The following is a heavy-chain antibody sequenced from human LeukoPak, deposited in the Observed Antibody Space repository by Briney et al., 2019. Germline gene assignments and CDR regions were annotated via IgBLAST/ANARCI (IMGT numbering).Heavy chain of an antibody. D-gene: IGHD6-19*01. CDR3: ALLAVASDFDY. CDR1: EFPFSVYE. Sequence: GGSLRLSCAVSEFPFSVYEMNWVRQAPGKGLEWVSNIASSGTTIYYTDSVKGRFSISIDNAKSSLYLQMNSLRVEDTAVYYCALLAVASDFDYWGQGALVTVSS. J-gene: IGHJ4*02. CDR2: IASSGTTI. V-gene: IGHV3-48*03.